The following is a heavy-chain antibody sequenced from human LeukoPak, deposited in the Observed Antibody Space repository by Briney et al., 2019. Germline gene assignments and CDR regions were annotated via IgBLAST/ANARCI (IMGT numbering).Heavy chain of an antibody. Sequence: GASVKVSRKVSGGTFSSYAISWVRQAPGQGLEWMGGIIPIFGTANHAQKFQGRVTITTDESTSTAYMELSSLRSEDTAVYYCARRGDWPYYYGMDVWGQGTTVTVSS. J-gene: IGHJ6*02. CDR2: IIPIFGTA. D-gene: IGHD2-21*02. CDR1: GGTFSSYA. V-gene: IGHV1-69*05. CDR3: ARRGDWPYYYGMDV.